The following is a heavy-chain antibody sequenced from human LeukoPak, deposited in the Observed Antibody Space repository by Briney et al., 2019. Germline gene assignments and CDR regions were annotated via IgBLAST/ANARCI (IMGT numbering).Heavy chain of an antibody. V-gene: IGHV1-69*13. J-gene: IGHJ4*02. CDR2: IIPIFGTA. D-gene: IGHD3-16*01. CDR3: ARDGEGGRADY. Sequence: VASVKVSCKASGGTFSRYAISWVRQAPGQGLEWMGGIIPIFGTANYAQKFQGRVTITADESTSTAYMELSSLRSEDTAVYYCARDGEGGRADYWGQGTLVTVSS. CDR1: GGTFSRYA.